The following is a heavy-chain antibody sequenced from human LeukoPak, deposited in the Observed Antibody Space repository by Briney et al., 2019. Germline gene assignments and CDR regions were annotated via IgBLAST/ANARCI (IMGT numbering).Heavy chain of an antibody. Sequence: GGSLRLSCAASGFTFSSYSMNWVRQAPGKGLEWVSSISSSSSYIYYADSVKGRFTISRDNAKNSLYLQMNSLRAEDTAVYYCARHDEDSSGYFDAFDIWGQGTMVTASS. V-gene: IGHV3-21*01. CDR2: ISSSSSYI. CDR1: GFTFSSYS. CDR3: ARHDEDSSGYFDAFDI. J-gene: IGHJ3*02. D-gene: IGHD3-22*01.